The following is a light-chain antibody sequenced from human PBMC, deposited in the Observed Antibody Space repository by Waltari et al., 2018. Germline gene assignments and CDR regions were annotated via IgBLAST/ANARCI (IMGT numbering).Light chain of an antibody. V-gene: IGLV1-40*01. CDR1: TSNIGAGPA. CDR3: QSFDNMLSGGVV. J-gene: IGLJ2*01. CDR2: GNN. Sequence: QSVLTQPPSVSGTPGQRVTISCSGSTSNIGAGPAVHWYQPLPGTAPKLLIYGNNKRPSGVPDRVSGSKSGTSASLAITGLQADDEADYFCQSFDNMLSGGVVFGGGTKLAVL.